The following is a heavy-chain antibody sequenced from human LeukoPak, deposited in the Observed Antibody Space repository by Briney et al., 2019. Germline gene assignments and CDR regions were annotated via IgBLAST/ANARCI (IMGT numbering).Heavy chain of an antibody. D-gene: IGHD1-7*01. J-gene: IGHJ5*02. CDR2: IIPIFGTA. V-gene: IGHV1-69*05. CDR3: ARDNYAGANWFDP. CDR1: GGTFSSYA. Sequence: SVKVSCKASGGTFSSYAISWVRQAPGQGLEWMGGIIPIFGTANYAQKFQGRVTITTDESTSTAYMELSSLRSKDTAVYYCARDNYAGANWFDPWGQGTLVTVSS.